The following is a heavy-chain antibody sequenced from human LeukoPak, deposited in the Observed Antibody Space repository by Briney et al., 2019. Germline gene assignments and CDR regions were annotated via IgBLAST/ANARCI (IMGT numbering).Heavy chain of an antibody. V-gene: IGHV4-34*01. CDR3: ARGRYLTTGGGAAAGFLDY. CDR1: GGSFSGYY. Sequence: SETLSLTCGVSGGSFSGYYWNWIRQPPGKGLKWIGEINHSGSTNYNPSLKSRVTISVDTSQKQFSLRLSSVTAADTAVYYCARGRYLTTGGGAAAGFLDYWGQGTLVTVSS. J-gene: IGHJ4*02. D-gene: IGHD6-13*01. CDR2: INHSGST.